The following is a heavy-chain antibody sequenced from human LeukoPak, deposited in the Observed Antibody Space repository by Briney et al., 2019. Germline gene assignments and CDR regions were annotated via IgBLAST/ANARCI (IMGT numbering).Heavy chain of an antibody. V-gene: IGHV3-48*03. Sequence: GGSLRLSCAASGFTFSSYEMNWVRQAPGKGLEWVSYISSSGSTIYYADSVKGRFTISRDNSRNTLYLQMNSLRAEDTAVYYCARSGLSRFGFWGQGTLVTVSS. CDR2: ISSSGSTI. J-gene: IGHJ4*02. CDR3: ARSGLSRFGF. D-gene: IGHD2/OR15-2a*01. CDR1: GFTFSSYE.